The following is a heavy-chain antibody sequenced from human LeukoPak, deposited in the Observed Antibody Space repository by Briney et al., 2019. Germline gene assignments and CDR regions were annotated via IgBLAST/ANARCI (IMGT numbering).Heavy chain of an antibody. V-gene: IGHV3-30*04. J-gene: IGHJ6*02. CDR1: GFTFSSYG. CDR3: TREVLVRGVRYYGMDV. Sequence: PGRSLRLSCAASGFTFSSYGMHWVRQAPGKGLEWVALTSYDGSNKGYADSVKGRFTISRDNSKNTLYLQMDSLRSEDTAVFYCTREVLVRGVRYYGMDVWGQGTTVTVSS. D-gene: IGHD3-10*01. CDR2: TSYDGSNK.